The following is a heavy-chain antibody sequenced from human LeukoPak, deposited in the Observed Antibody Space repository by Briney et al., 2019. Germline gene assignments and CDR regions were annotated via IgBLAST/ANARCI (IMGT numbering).Heavy chain of an antibody. CDR1: GFTFSSYA. Sequence: GGSLRLSCAASGFTFSSYAMTWVRQAPGKGLEWVSGISASGVSTYYADSVKGRFTISRDNSKNALYLQMNSLRAEDTAVYYCAKDYGDYPGVFDYWGQGTLVTVSS. J-gene: IGHJ4*02. V-gene: IGHV3-23*01. CDR2: ISASGVST. CDR3: AKDYGDYPGVFDY. D-gene: IGHD4-17*01.